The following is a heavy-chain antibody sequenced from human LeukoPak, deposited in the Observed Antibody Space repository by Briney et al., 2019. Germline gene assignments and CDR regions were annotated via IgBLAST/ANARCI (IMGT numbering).Heavy chain of an antibody. CDR3: VKPYYYSSGSFN. V-gene: IGHV3-7*01. J-gene: IGHJ4*02. CDR2: INQDESEK. CDR1: GFTFSSYA. D-gene: IGHD3-10*01. Sequence: PGGSLRLSCAASGFTFSSYAMSWVRQAPGKGLEWVANINQDESEKYYVDSVKGRFTISRDNAKNSLFLQMHSLRAEDTAIYYCVKPYYYSSGSFNWGQGTLLTVSS.